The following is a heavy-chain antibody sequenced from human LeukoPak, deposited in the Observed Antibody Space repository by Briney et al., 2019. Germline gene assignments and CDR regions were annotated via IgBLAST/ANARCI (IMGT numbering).Heavy chain of an antibody. CDR3: ARDGTVTTQGTLDY. J-gene: IGHJ4*02. CDR2: IYYSGST. V-gene: IGHV4-31*03. Sequence: SQTRSLTCTVSGGSISSGGYYWSWIRQHPGKGPEWIGYIYYSGSTYYNPSLKSRVTISVDTSKNQFSLKLSSVTAADTAVYYCARDGTVTTQGTLDYWGQGTLVTVSS. CDR1: GGSISSGGYY. D-gene: IGHD4-17*01.